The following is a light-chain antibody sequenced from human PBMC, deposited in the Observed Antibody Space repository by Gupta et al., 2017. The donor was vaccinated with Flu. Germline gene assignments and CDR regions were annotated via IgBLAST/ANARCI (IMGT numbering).Light chain of an antibody. V-gene: IGLV1-47*01. CDR3: AAWDDSLNTVV. CDR1: NSNIGVSY. Sequence: SVVPQPPSASGPPRARVTISCSGSNSNIGVSYVHWYQQLPGTAPTVLIYKNDQRPIGVPDRFSGAKSGTSASLDISGPRAEDEADYFCAAWDDSLNTVVFGGGTKLTVL. CDR2: KND. J-gene: IGLJ2*01.